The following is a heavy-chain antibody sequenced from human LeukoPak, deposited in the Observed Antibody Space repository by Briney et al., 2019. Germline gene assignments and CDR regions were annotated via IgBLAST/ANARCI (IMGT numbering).Heavy chain of an antibody. CDR1: GFTFSSYS. D-gene: IGHD3-22*01. CDR3: ARDHSSRLDYYDSSSSPAY. V-gene: IGHV3-21*01. Sequence: GGSLRLSCAASGFTFSSYSMNWVRQAPGKGLEWVSSISSSSSYIYYADSVKGRFTISRDNAKNSLYLQMNSLRAEDTAVYYCARDHSSRLDYYDSSSSPAYWGQGTLVTVSS. J-gene: IGHJ4*02. CDR2: ISSSSSYI.